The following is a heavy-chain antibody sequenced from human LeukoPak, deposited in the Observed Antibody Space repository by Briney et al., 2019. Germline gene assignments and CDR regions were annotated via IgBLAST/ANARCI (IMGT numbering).Heavy chain of an antibody. CDR1: GFTFSNYA. V-gene: IGHV3-23*01. Sequence: GGSLRLSCAASGFTFSNYAMSWVRQAPGKGLEWVSAISGSGGSTYYADSVKGRFTISRDNSKNTLYLQMNSLRAEDTAVYYCAKDHSYDFWSGYSNDAFDIWGQGTMVTVSS. CDR2: ISGSGGST. D-gene: IGHD3-3*01. CDR3: AKDHSYDFWSGYSNDAFDI. J-gene: IGHJ3*02.